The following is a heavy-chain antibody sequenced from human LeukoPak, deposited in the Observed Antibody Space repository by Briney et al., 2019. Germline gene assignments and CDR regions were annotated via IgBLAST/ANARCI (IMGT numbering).Heavy chain of an antibody. CDR3: ARGCDYESSGSFDP. V-gene: IGHV1-46*01. D-gene: IGHD3-22*01. CDR2: INPSGGST. J-gene: IGHJ5*02. Sequence: GASVKVSCKASCYISARTTIHWERQAPGQGLEWMGIINPSGGSTRYAQKFQGRVTMTRDTSTSTVYMELSSLTPLTTEEKNCARGCDYESSGSFDPWGQGTLVTVSS. CDR1: CYISARTT.